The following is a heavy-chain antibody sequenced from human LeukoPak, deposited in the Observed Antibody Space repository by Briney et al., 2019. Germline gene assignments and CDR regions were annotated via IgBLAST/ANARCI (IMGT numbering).Heavy chain of an antibody. V-gene: IGHV3-23*01. CDR2: INSNGDDI. CDR1: GXTFSTYA. D-gene: IGHD6-6*01. CDR3: ANWIGSSSRDY. J-gene: IGHJ4*02. Sequence: GGSLRLSCAASGXTFSTYAVTWVRQAPGKGLEWVSGINSNGDDIYYADSVRGRFTISRDNSKNALYLQMDSLRAEDTAVYYCANWIGSSSRDYWGQGTLVTVSS.